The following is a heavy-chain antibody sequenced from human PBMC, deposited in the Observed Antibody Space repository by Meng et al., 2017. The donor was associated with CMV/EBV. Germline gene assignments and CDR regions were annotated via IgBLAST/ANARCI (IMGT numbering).Heavy chain of an antibody. V-gene: IGHV3-49*04. J-gene: IGHJ6*02. CDR1: GFTFGDYA. CDR2: IRNQAYGATT. D-gene: IGHD2-15*01. CDR3: ARGPYCSGFRCLSYSYYGMDV. Sequence: GESLKISCTASGFTFGDYAMTWVRQAPGKGLEWVGFIRNQAYGATTEYAASLSGRFIISTDDSKSVSYLQMSSLKTEDTAVYFCARGPYCSGFRCLSYSYYGMDVWGQGTTVTVSS.